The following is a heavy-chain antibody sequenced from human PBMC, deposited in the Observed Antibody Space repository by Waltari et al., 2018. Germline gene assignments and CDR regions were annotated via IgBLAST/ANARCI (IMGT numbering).Heavy chain of an antibody. CDR1: GGSFSGYY. V-gene: IGHV4-34*01. D-gene: IGHD6-6*01. J-gene: IGHJ4*02. CDR3: ARVGSSSSLVDY. Sequence: QVQLQQWGAGLLKPSETLSLTCAVYGGSFSGYYWSWFRQPPGKGLVWIGEINHSGSTNYNPSLKMRVTISIDTSKNQFSLKLSSVTAADTAVYYCARVGSSSSLVDYWGQGTLVTVSS. CDR2: INHSGST.